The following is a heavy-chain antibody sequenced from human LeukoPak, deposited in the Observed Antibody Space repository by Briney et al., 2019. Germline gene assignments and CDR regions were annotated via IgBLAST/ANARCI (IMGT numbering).Heavy chain of an antibody. Sequence: SETLSLTCTVSGGSISSHYWSWIRQPPGKGLEWIGYIYYSGSTNYNPSLKSRVTISVDTSKNQFSLKLSSVTAADTAVYYCARDSKADFWSGYSSWFDRWGQGTLVTVSS. D-gene: IGHD3-3*01. CDR2: IYYSGST. CDR3: ARDSKADFWSGYSSWFDR. J-gene: IGHJ5*02. V-gene: IGHV4-59*11. CDR1: GGSISSHY.